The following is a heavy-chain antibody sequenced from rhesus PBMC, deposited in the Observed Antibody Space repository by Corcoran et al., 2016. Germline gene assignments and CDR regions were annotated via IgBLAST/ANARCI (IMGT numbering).Heavy chain of an antibody. D-gene: IGHD5-24*01. CDR1: GYTFTDYY. V-gene: IGHV1S2*01. Sequence: QVQLVQSGAEVKKPGSSVKVSCKASGYTFTDYYMHWVGQAPRQGLRLMGWINPYNGNTKYAQKFQGRVAMTRDTSTSTAYMELSSLRSEDTAVYYCARWGRYSGYSYPFVDYWGQGVLVTVSS. J-gene: IGHJ4*01. CDR2: INPYNGNT. CDR3: ARWGRYSGYSYPFVDY.